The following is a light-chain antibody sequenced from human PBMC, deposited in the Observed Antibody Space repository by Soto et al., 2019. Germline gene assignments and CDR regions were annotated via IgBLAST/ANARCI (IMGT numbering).Light chain of an antibody. CDR2: DVS. CDR1: SSDVGGYNY. J-gene: IGLJ1*01. V-gene: IGLV2-14*01. CDR3: CSYTTSNTRQMV. Sequence: QSLLTQPASVSGSPGQSITISCTGTSSDVGGYNYVSWYQQQPGKAPKFMIYDVSNRPSGVSNRFSGSKSGNTASLTISGLQAEDEADYYCCSYTTSNTRQMVFGAGTKVTVL.